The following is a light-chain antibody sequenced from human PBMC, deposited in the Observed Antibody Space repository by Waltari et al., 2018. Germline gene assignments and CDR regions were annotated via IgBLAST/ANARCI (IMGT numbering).Light chain of an antibody. V-gene: IGKV3-20*01. CDR3: QQYDSIVLT. Sequence: EIVLTQSPGTLSLSPGERATLSCRASQSVSSISLSWYQQKAGQPPRLLIYGVSSRATSIPDRFSGSGSGTDFTLTISRLEPEDFAVYYCQQYDSIVLTFGGGTKVEI. J-gene: IGKJ4*01. CDR1: QSVSSIS. CDR2: GVS.